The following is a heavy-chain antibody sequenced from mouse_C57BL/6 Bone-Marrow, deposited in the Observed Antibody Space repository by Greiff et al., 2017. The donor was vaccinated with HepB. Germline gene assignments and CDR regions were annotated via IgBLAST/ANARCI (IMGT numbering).Heavy chain of an antibody. CDR2: ISSGSSTI. D-gene: IGHD1-1*01. Sequence: VQLQQSGGGLVKPGGSLKLSCAASGFTFSDYGMHWVRQAPEKGLEWVAYISSGSSTIYYADTVKGRFTISRDNAKNTLFLQMTSLRSEDTAMYYCARRNIEFITTPWGQGTLVTVSA. J-gene: IGHJ3*01. CDR3: ARRNIEFITTP. CDR1: GFTFSDYG. V-gene: IGHV5-17*01.